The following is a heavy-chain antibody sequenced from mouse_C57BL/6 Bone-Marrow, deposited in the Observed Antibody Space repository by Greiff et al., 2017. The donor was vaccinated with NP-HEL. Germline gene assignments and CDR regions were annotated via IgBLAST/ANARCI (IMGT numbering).Heavy chain of an antibody. J-gene: IGHJ1*03. CDR1: GYTFTSYW. V-gene: IGHV1-55*01. CDR3: ARMRLRYWYFDV. D-gene: IGHD1-1*01. CDR2: IYPGSGST. Sequence: QVQLQQSGAELVKPGASVKMSCKASGYTFTSYWITWVKQRPGQGLEWIGDIYPGSGSTNYNEKFKSKATLTVDTSSSTAYMQLSSLTSEDSAVYYCARMRLRYWYFDVWGTGTTVTVSS.